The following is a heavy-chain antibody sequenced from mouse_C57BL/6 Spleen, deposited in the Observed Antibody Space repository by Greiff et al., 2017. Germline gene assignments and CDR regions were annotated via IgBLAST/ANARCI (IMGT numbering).Heavy chain of an antibody. J-gene: IGHJ4*01. CDR2: IYPSDSET. CDR3: ARTGLGLYAMDY. Sequence: VQLQQSGAELVRPGSSVKLSCKASGYTFTSYWMDWVKQRPGQGLEWIGHIYPSDSETHYNQKFKDKATLTAEKSSSTAYMQLSSLTSEDSAVYYCARTGLGLYAMDYWGQGTSVTVSS. D-gene: IGHD3-3*01. V-gene: IGHV1-61*01. CDR1: GYTFTSYW.